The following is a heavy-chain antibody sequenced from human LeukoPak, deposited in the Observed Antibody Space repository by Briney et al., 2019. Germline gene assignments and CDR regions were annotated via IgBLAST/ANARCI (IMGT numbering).Heavy chain of an antibody. Sequence: PGGSLRPSCEASGFTFSTYWMHWVRQAPGKGLVWVSRINSDGSTTSYADSVKGRFTISRDNARNTLYLQMNSLRAEDTAVYYCARIFQVSGNYYSYFDYWGQGTLVTVSS. J-gene: IGHJ4*02. V-gene: IGHV3-74*01. CDR1: GFTFSTYW. CDR2: INSDGSTT. CDR3: ARIFQVSGNYYSYFDY. D-gene: IGHD3-10*01.